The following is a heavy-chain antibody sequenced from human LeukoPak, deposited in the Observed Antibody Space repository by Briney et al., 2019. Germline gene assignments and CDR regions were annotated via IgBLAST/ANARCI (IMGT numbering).Heavy chain of an antibody. Sequence: ASVKVSCKASGYTFTNYYMHWVRQAPGQGLEWMGIINSSGGSTRYAQNFQGRVTMSIDASTSTVYMELSSLRTEDTAVYYCASARDRGRYPAVDYWGQGTLVTVSS. D-gene: IGHD3-10*01. CDR3: ASARDRGRYPAVDY. V-gene: IGHV1-46*01. J-gene: IGHJ4*02. CDR1: GYTFTNYY. CDR2: INSSGGST.